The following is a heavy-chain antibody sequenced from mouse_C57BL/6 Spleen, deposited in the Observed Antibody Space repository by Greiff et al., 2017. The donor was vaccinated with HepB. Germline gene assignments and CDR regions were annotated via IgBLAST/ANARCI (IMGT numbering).Heavy chain of an antibody. J-gene: IGHJ3*01. CDR2: IHPNSGST. V-gene: IGHV1-64*01. CDR1: GYTFTSYW. Sequence: VQLQQPGAELVKPGASVKLSCKASGYTFTSYWMHWVKQRPGQGLEWIGMIHPNSGSTNYNEKFKSKATLTVDKSSSTAYMQLSSLTSEDSAVYDCAREIYYDYDSFAYWGQGTLVTVSA. D-gene: IGHD2-4*01. CDR3: AREIYYDYDSFAY.